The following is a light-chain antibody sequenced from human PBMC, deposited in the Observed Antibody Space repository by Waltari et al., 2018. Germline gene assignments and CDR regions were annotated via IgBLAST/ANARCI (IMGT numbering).Light chain of an antibody. CDR2: GKN. J-gene: IGLJ2*01. CDR3: NSRDSSGPHVV. V-gene: IGLV3-19*01. Sequence: SSELTQDPAVSVALGQTVRITCQGDSLRSQSARWYQQKPGQAPVLVSYGKNNRPTGIPDRFSGSSSGNTASLTITGAQAEDEADYYCNSRDSSGPHVVFGGGTKLTVL. CDR1: SLRSQS.